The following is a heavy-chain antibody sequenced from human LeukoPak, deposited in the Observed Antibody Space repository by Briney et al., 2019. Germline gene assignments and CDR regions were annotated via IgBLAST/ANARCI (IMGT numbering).Heavy chain of an antibody. Sequence: SETLSLTCAVYGGSFSGYYWSWIRRPPGKGLEWIGEINHSGSTNYNPSLKSRVTISVDTSKNQFSLKLSSVTAADTAVYYCARDGFSYGPPDAFDIWGQGTMVTVSS. D-gene: IGHD3-10*01. J-gene: IGHJ3*02. CDR2: INHSGST. CDR1: GGSFSGYY. CDR3: ARDGFSYGPPDAFDI. V-gene: IGHV4-34*01.